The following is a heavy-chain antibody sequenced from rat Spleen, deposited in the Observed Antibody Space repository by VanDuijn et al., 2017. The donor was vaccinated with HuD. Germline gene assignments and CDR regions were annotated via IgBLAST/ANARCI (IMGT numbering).Heavy chain of an antibody. CDR2: IWGDGST. V-gene: IGHV2-1*01. CDR1: GFSLTDNS. J-gene: IGHJ2*01. CDR3: TRGLGDY. Sequence: QVQLKESGPGLVQPSQTLSLTCSVSGFSLTDNSVHWLRQPPGRGLEWMGGIWGDGSTSYNSALKSRLSISRDTSQSQVFLKMNSLQTDDTAIYICTRGLGDYWGQGVMVTVSS. D-gene: IGHD5-1*01.